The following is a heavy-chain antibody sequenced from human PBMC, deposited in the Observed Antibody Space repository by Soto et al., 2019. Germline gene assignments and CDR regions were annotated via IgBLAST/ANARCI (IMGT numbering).Heavy chain of an antibody. D-gene: IGHD4-17*01. J-gene: IGHJ6*02. CDR3: ARNVATDGYGMDV. CDR2: IYYSGST. Sequence: PSETLSLTCTVSGGSVSSGRYYWSWIRQPPGKGLEWIGYIYYSGSTNYNPSLKNRVTISVDTSKNQFSLKLSSVTAADTAVYYCARNVATDGYGMDVWGQGTTVTVSS. CDR1: GGSVSSGRYY. V-gene: IGHV4-61*01.